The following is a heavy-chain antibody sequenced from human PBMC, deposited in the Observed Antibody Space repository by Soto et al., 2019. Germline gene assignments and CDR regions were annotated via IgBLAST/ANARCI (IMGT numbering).Heavy chain of an antibody. CDR1: GGSFSGYY. CDR2: INHSGST. CDR3: ARSRVAGPYYFDY. Sequence: SETLSLTCAVYGGSFSGYYWSWIRQPPGKGLEWIGEINHSGSTNYNPSLKSRVTISVDTSKNQFSLKLSSVTAADTAVYYCARSRVAGPYYFDYWGQGTLVTVSS. D-gene: IGHD6-19*01. V-gene: IGHV4-34*01. J-gene: IGHJ4*02.